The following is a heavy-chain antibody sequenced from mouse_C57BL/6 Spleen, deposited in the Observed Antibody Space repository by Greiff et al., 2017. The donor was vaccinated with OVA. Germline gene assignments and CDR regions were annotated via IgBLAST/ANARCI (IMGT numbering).Heavy chain of an antibody. CDR3: AREDYDERAWFAY. CDR2: ISDGGSYT. V-gene: IGHV5-4*01. J-gene: IGHJ3*01. CDR1: GFTFSSYA. Sequence: EVQRVESGGGLVKPGGSLKLSCAASGFTFSSYAMSWVRQTPEKRLEWVATISDGGSYTYYPDNVKGRFTISRDNAKKNLYLQMSHLKSEDTAMYYCAREDYDERAWFAYWGQGTLVTVSA. D-gene: IGHD2-4*01.